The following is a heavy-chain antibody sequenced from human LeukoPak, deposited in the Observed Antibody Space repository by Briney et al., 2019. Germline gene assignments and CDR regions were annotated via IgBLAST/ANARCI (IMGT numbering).Heavy chain of an antibody. D-gene: IGHD6-13*01. CDR3: ATSNSSSWEKPYYYYYGMDV. CDR1: GYSFTSYW. CDR2: IYPGDSDT. V-gene: IGHV5-51*01. J-gene: IGHJ6*02. Sequence: LGESLNISCKGSGYSFTSYWIGWVRQLPGKGLEWMGIIYPGDSDTRYSPSFQGQVTISADKSISTAYLQWSSLKASDTAMYYCATSNSSSWEKPYYYYYGMDVWGQGTTVTVSS.